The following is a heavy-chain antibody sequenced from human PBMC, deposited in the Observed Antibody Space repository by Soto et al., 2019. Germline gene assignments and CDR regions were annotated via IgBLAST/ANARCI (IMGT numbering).Heavy chain of an antibody. Sequence: GASVKVSCTASGCTFSIYTISWVRQAPGQGLEWMGRIIPILGIANYAQKFQGRVTITADKSTSTAYMELSSLRSEDTAVYYCATPAVPNSSSWFGPLYYYYYGMDVWGQGTTVTGLL. J-gene: IGHJ6*02. V-gene: IGHV1-69*02. CDR1: GCTFSIYT. CDR3: ATPAVPNSSSWFGPLYYYYYGMDV. D-gene: IGHD6-13*01. CDR2: IIPILGIA.